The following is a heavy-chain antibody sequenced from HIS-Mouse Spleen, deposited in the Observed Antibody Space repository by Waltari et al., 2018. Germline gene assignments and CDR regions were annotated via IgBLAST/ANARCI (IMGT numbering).Heavy chain of an antibody. D-gene: IGHD6-19*01. Sequence: EVQLVESGGGLVQPGGSLRLSCAASGFTFSSYWMHWVRQAPGKGLVWVSRIKSDGGRTSYEDSVKGRFTISRDNAKNTLYLQMNSLRAEDTAVYYCAREGLSGWYYFDYWGQGTLVTVSS. CDR2: IKSDGGRT. CDR3: AREGLSGWYYFDY. J-gene: IGHJ4*02. CDR1: GFTFSSYW. V-gene: IGHV3-74*01.